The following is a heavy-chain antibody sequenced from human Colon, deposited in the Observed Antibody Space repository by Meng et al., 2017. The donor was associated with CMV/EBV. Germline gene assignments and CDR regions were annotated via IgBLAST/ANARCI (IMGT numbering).Heavy chain of an antibody. D-gene: IGHD3-10*01. CDR1: GGSISRSTYY. Sequence: SETLSLTCTVSGGSISRSTYYWGWIRQSPGKGLEWLGNSFYSGSSYYNPTLKSRVTLSVETSKNQFSLNLKSVTAADTAVYYCARGMVRGVTPLLDWFEPWGQGTLVTVPQ. J-gene: IGHJ5*02. CDR2: SFYSGSS. V-gene: IGHV4-39*07. CDR3: ARGMVRGVTPLLDWFEP.